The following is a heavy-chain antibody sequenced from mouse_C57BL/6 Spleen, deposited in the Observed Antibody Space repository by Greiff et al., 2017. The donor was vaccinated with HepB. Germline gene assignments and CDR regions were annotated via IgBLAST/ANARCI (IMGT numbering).Heavy chain of an antibody. CDR3: ASDSSGENYFDY. CDR1: GYTFTSYW. CDR2: IHPNSGST. D-gene: IGHD3-2*02. J-gene: IGHJ2*01. Sequence: QVQLQQSGAELVKPGASVKLSCKASGYTFTSYWMHWVKQRPGQGLEWIGMIHPNSGSTNYNEKFKSKATLTVDKSSSTAYMQLSSLTSEDSAVYYCASDSSGENYFDYWGQGTTLTVSS. V-gene: IGHV1-64*01.